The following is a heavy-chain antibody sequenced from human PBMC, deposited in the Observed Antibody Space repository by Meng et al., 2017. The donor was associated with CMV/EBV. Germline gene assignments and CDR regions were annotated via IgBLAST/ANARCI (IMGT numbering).Heavy chain of an antibody. CDR1: GYTFTGYY. Sequence: ASVKVSCKASGYTFTGYYMHWVRQAPGQELEWMGWINPNSGGTNYAQKFQGRVTMTRDTSISTAYMELSRLRSDDTAVYYCARDLFGYCSSTSCSNLGEDVWGQGTTVTVSS. J-gene: IGHJ6*02. V-gene: IGHV1-2*02. CDR2: INPNSGGT. D-gene: IGHD2-2*03. CDR3: ARDLFGYCSSTSCSNLGEDV.